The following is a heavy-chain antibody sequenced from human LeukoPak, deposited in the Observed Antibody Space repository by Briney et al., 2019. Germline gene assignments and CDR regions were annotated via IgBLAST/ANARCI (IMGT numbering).Heavy chain of an antibody. CDR1: GGSISSYY. V-gene: IGHV4-59*01. CDR3: ARRVPAAMYWFDP. J-gene: IGHJ5*02. Sequence: SETLSLTCTVSGGSISSYYWSWIWQPPGKGLEWIGYIYYSGSTNYNPSLKSRVTISVDTSKNQFSLKLSSVTAADTAVYYCARRVPAAMYWFDPWGQGTLVTVSS. D-gene: IGHD2-2*01. CDR2: IYYSGST.